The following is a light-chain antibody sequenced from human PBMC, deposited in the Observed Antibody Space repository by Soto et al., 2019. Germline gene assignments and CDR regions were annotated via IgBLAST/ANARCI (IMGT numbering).Light chain of an antibody. J-gene: IGKJ1*01. CDR3: QQYHRRPPRT. V-gene: IGKV3-15*01. CDR1: QSVSRE. CDR2: DAS. Sequence: EIVMTQSPGTVSVSAGESATLSCRASQSVSRELAWYQQKPGQATRLLIYDASSTATGIPARFSGSGSGTEFTLTISRLESEDFAIYCCQQYHRRPPRTFGQGTKVEI.